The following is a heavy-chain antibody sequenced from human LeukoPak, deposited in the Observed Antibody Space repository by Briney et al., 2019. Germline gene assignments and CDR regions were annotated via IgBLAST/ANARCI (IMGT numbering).Heavy chain of an antibody. J-gene: IGHJ4*02. CDR2: IYPGDSDT. Sequence: PGESLKISCQGSGSPFTNYWIGWVRQMPGKGLEWMGIIYPGDSDTRYSPSFQGQVTISADKFISTAYLQWSSLKASDTAMYYCARPLTILRGVVTSSDYWGQGTLVTVSS. CDR1: GSPFTNYW. D-gene: IGHD3-10*01. CDR3: ARPLTILRGVVTSSDY. V-gene: IGHV5-51*01.